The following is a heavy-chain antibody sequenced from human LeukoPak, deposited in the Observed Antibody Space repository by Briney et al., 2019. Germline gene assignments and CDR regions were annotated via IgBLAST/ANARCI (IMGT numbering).Heavy chain of an antibody. CDR2: IRYDGSNK. D-gene: IGHD1-14*01. V-gene: IGHV3-30*02. Sequence: GGSLRLSCAASGFTFSSYGMHWVRQAPGKGLEWVAFIRYDGSNKYYADSVKGRFTISRDNSKNTLYLQMNSLRAEDTAVYYCAKVIQGMGSTTGFDYWGQGTLVTVSS. J-gene: IGHJ4*02. CDR1: GFTFSSYG. CDR3: AKVIQGMGSTTGFDY.